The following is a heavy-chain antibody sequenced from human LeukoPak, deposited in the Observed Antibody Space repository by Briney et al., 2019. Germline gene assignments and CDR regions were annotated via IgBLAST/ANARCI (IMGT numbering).Heavy chain of an antibody. CDR1: GFTFSSYS. Sequence: VKPGGSLRLSCAASGFTFSSYSMNWVRQAPGKGLEWVSSISSSSSYIYYADSVKGRFTISRDNAKNSLYLQMNSLRAEDTAVYYCARDTSRGGYNFVDYWGQGTLLTVSS. D-gene: IGHD5-24*01. CDR2: ISSSSSYI. J-gene: IGHJ4*02. CDR3: ARDTSRGGYNFVDY. V-gene: IGHV3-21*01.